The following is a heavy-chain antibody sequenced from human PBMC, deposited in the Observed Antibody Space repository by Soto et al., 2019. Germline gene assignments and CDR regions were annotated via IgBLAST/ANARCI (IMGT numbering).Heavy chain of an antibody. V-gene: IGHV3-21*01. D-gene: IGHD1-26*01. CDR3: ARDAESGSYFDY. CDR2: ISSSSSYI. Sequence: GGSLRLSCAASGFTFSSYSMNWVRQAPGKGLEWVSSISSSSSYIYYADSVKGRFTISRDNAKNSLYLQMNSLRAEDTAVYYCARDAESGSYFDYWGQGTLVTVSS. CDR1: GFTFSSYS. J-gene: IGHJ4*02.